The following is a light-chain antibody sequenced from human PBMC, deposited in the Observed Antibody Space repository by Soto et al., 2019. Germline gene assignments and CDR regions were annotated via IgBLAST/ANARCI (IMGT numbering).Light chain of an antibody. CDR2: EVS. J-gene: IGLJ3*02. CDR1: SSDVGSYNL. V-gene: IGLV2-23*02. CDR3: CSYPNSITWV. Sequence: QSALTQPASVSGSPGQSITISCTGTSSDVGSYNLVSWYQHHPGKAPKLLTYEVSKRPSGVSNRFSGSKSGNTASLTISGLQAEDEADYYCCSYPNSITWVFGGGTKLTVL.